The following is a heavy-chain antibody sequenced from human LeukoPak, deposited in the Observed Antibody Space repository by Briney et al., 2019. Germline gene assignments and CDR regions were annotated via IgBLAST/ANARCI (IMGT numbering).Heavy chain of an antibody. D-gene: IGHD2-2*01. V-gene: IGHV1-8*01. Sequence: ASVKVSCKXSGYTFTSYDINWVRQATGQGLEWMGWMNPNSGNTGYSQKFQGRVTMTRNTSISTAYMELGSLRSEDTAVYYCARLDCSSTSCYVHWFDPWGQGTLVTVSS. J-gene: IGHJ5*02. CDR3: ARLDCSSTSCYVHWFDP. CDR1: GYTFTSYD. CDR2: MNPNSGNT.